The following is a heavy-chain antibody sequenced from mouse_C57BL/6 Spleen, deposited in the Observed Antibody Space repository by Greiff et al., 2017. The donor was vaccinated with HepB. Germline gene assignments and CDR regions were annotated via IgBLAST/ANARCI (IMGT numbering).Heavy chain of an antibody. CDR1: GYTFTSYW. Sequence: QVQLQQPGAELVKPGASVKLSCKASGYTFTSYWMHWVKQRPGRGLEWIGRIDPNSGGTKYNEKFKSKATLTVDKPSSTAYMQLSSLTSEDSAVYYWARWRDYDVGNYYAMDYWGQGTSVTVSS. CDR2: IDPNSGGT. D-gene: IGHD2-4*01. CDR3: ARWRDYDVGNYYAMDY. V-gene: IGHV1-72*01. J-gene: IGHJ4*01.